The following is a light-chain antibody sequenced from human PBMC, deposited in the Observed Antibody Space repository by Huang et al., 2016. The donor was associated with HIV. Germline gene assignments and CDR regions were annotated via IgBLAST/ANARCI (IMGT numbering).Light chain of an antibody. V-gene: IGKV3-20*01. CDR2: GAS. CDR1: LTVTSNY. J-gene: IGKJ4*01. Sequence: EIVLTQSPGALSLSPGERATLSCRASLTVTSNYLAWYQQRPGQAPRLLIYGASTRATGIQDRFSGSGSGTDFTLTISRLEPEDFAVYYCQQYGRSRLTFGGGTKVEIK. CDR3: QQYGRSRLT.